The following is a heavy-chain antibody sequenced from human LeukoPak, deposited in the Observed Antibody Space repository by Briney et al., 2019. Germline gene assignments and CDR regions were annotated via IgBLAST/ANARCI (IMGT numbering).Heavy chain of an antibody. CDR2: IYSSGNT. V-gene: IGHV3-53*01. Sequence: PGGSLRLSCVASGFTVNTNYMSWVRQAPGKGLERVSVIYSSGNTYYADSVKGRFTLSRDNSKNILYLQMNSLRGEDTAVYYCARERMFGVVTSYAFDAWGQGTTVTVSS. CDR3: ARERMFGVVTSYAFDA. CDR1: GFTVNTNY. D-gene: IGHD3-3*01. J-gene: IGHJ3*01.